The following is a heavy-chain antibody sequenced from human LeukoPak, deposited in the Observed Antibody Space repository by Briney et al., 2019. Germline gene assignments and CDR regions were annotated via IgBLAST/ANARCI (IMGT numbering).Heavy chain of an antibody. Sequence: SETLSLTCTVSGGSISSYYWSWIRQPPGKGLEWIGYIYYSGSTNYNPSLKSRVTISVDTSKNQFSLKLSSVTAADTAVYYCARHASSRTPFDYWGQGTLVTVSS. CDR3: ARHASSRTPFDY. CDR2: IYYSGST. J-gene: IGHJ4*02. V-gene: IGHV4-59*08. D-gene: IGHD1-14*01. CDR1: GGSISSYY.